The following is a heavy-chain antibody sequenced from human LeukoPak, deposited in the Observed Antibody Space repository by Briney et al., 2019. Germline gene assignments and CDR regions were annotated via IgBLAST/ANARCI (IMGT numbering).Heavy chain of an antibody. Sequence: SETLSLTCTVSGGSISSGDYYWSWIRQPPGKGLEGIGYIYYSGSTYYNPSLKSRVTISVDTSKHQFSLKLSSVTAADTAVYYCAREKLSGYSSGWYDYWGQGTLVTVSS. CDR3: AREKLSGYSSGWYDY. J-gene: IGHJ4*02. CDR1: GGSISSGDYY. D-gene: IGHD6-19*01. V-gene: IGHV4-30-4*08. CDR2: IYYSGST.